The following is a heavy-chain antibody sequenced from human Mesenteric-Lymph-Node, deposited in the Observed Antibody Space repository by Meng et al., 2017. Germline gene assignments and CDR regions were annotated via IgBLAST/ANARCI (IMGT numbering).Heavy chain of an antibody. Sequence: VKLGQSGAEVKKPGASVKVSCKASGYTFTGYYMHWVRQAPGQGLEWMGWINPNSGGTNYAQKFQGWVTMTRDTSISTAYMELSRLRSDDTAVYYCARDWEGSWAVFDYWGQGTLVTVSS. CDR3: ARDWEGSWAVFDY. CDR2: INPNSGGT. CDR1: GYTFTGYY. V-gene: IGHV1-2*04. D-gene: IGHD6-13*01. J-gene: IGHJ4*02.